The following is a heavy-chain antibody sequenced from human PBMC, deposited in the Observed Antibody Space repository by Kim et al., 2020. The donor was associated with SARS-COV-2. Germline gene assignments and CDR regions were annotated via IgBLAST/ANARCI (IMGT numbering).Heavy chain of an antibody. CDR2: IISDADST. D-gene: IGHD6-19*01. J-gene: IGHJ4*02. Sequence: GGSLRLSCAASGFTFTSYWMHWVRQAPGKGLVWVSRIISDADSTAYADSVKGRFSISRDNAKNTLYLQMNSLRADDTAVYYCARSQWPYYFDSWGQGTLVTVSS. CDR3: ARSQWPYYFDS. V-gene: IGHV3-74*03. CDR1: GFTFTSYW.